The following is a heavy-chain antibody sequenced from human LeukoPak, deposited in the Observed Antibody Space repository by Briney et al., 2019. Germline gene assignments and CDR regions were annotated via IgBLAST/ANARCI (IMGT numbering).Heavy chain of an antibody. V-gene: IGHV4-59*02. CDR3: ASRKLGNDY. CDR2: IYHTGST. CDR1: GGSVSDYY. Sequence: SETLSLTCTISGGSVSDYYWSWIRESPGRGLEWIGYIYHTGSTSYSPSLKSRVTISADTSQNQFSLKLSSVTAADTAVYYCASRKLGNDYWGQGTLVTVSS. J-gene: IGHJ4*02. D-gene: IGHD7-27*01.